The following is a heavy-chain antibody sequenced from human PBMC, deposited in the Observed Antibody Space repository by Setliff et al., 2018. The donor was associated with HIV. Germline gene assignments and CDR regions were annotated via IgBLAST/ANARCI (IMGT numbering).Heavy chain of an antibody. J-gene: IGHJ5*02. D-gene: IGHD2-2*01. CDR3: ARKDCSSTSCYVSWFDP. CDR1: AGSFTSSSYY. Sequence: SETLSLTCNVSAGSFTSSSYYWGWIRQPPGKGLEWIGSIYYSGSTNYNPSLKSRVTISVDTSKNQFSLKLSSVTAADTAVYYCARKDCSSTSCYVSWFDPWGQGTLVTVSS. CDR2: IYYSGST. V-gene: IGHV4-39*07.